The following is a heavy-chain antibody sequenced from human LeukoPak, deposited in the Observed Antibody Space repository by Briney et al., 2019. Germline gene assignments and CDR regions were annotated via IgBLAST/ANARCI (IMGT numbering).Heavy chain of an antibody. D-gene: IGHD1-26*01. CDR1: GYTFTSYG. CDR2: INPNSGGT. CDR3: ARGRSYEAFDI. J-gene: IGHJ3*02. Sequence: ASVKVSCKASGYTFTSYGISWVRQAPGQGLEWMGWINPNSGGTNYAQKFQGRVTMTRDTSISTAYMELSRLRSDDTAVYYCARGRSYEAFDIWGQGTMVTVSS. V-gene: IGHV1-2*02.